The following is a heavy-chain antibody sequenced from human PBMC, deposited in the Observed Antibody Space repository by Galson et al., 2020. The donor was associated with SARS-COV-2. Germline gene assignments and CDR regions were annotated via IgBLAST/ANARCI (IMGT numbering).Heavy chain of an antibody. CDR2: ISSSGTNI. CDR3: ASPYLAAASFFGAFDI. J-gene: IGHJ3*02. V-gene: IGHV3-48*03. CDR1: GFTFSDSE. Sequence: GGSLRLSCAGPGFTFSDSEMNWVRKGPGKGLEWVSYISSSGTNIYYADSVKGRFTISRDNAKNSLYLQMTSLRAEDTAVYYCASPYLAAASFFGAFDIWVPGTMVTVSS. D-gene: IGHD6-13*01.